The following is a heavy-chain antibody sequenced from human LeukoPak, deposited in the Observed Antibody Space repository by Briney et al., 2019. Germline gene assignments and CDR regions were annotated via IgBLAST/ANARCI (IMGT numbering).Heavy chain of an antibody. CDR3: ARDLVTVTKGFDI. D-gene: IGHD4-17*01. Sequence: SETLSLTCAVSDDSFSSHYWTWIRQPPGKGLEWIGYISYIGSTNYNPSLKSRVTISIDTSKNQFSLKLTSVTAADTAVYYCARDLVTVTKGFDIWDQGTMVSVSS. J-gene: IGHJ3*02. CDR1: DDSFSSHY. V-gene: IGHV4-59*11. CDR2: ISYIGST.